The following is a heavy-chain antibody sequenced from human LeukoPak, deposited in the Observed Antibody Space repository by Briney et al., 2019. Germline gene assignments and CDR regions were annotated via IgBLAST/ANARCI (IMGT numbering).Heavy chain of an antibody. CDR2: ISSSSSYI. CDR1: GFTFSSYS. V-gene: IGHV3-21*01. CDR3: ARGPKEHIVVVTAIPFDY. J-gene: IGHJ4*02. Sequence: PGGSLRLSCAASGFTFSSYSMNWVRQAPGKGLEWVSSISSSSSYIYYADSVKGRFTISRDNAKNSLYLQMNSLRAEDAAVYYCARGPKEHIVVVTAIPFDYWGQGTLVTVSS. D-gene: IGHD2-21*02.